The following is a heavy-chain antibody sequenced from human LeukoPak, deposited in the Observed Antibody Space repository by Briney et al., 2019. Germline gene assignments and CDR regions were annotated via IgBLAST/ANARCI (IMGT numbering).Heavy chain of an antibody. V-gene: IGHV1-2*02. CDR3: ARDDYCTNGVCQDY. Sequence: GASVKVSXKASGYTFTGYYMHWVRQAPGQGLEWMGWINPNSGGTNYAQKFQGRVTMTRDTSISTAYMELSRLRSDDTAVYYCARDDYCTNGVCQDYWGQGTLVTVSS. CDR2: INPNSGGT. J-gene: IGHJ4*02. CDR1: GYTFTGYY. D-gene: IGHD2-8*01.